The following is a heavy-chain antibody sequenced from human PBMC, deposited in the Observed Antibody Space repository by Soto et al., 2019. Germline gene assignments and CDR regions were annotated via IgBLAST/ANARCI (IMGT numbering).Heavy chain of an antibody. J-gene: IGHJ6*02. V-gene: IGHV3-72*01. D-gene: IGHD6-13*01. CDR3: TRGSSRFQDRYYYHALEV. CDR2: IRNNANGYTT. Sequence: TGGSLRLFCAASGFTFSDHYMDWVRQAPGKGLEWVGRIRNNANGYTTEYAASVKGRFTISRDDSKNSLYLQMNSLQSEDTAAYYCTRGSSRFQDRYYYHALEVWGQGTTVTVSS. CDR1: GFTFSDHY.